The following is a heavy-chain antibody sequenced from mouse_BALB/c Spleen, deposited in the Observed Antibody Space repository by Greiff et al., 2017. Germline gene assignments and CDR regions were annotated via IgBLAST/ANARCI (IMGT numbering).Heavy chain of an antibody. CDR1: GYTFTSYN. V-gene: IGHV1-12*01. D-gene: IGHD2-3*01. Sequence: QVQLQQPGAELVKPGASVKMSCKASGYTFTSYNMHWVKQTPGQGLEWIGAIYPGNGDTSYNQKFKGKATLTADKSSSTAYMQLSSLTSEDSAVYYCARGGDGYYFYAMDYWGQGTSVTVSS. CDR2: IYPGNGDT. J-gene: IGHJ4*01. CDR3: ARGGDGYYFYAMDY.